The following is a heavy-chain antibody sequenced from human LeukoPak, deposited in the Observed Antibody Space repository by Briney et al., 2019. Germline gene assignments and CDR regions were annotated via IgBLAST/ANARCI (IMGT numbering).Heavy chain of an antibody. Sequence: PGGSLRLSCAASGFTFSNYAMNWVRQAPGKGLEWVSGISGSGGSTYYADSVKGRFTISRDNSKNTLYLQMNSLRAEDTAVYYCAGGYCSGGSCLSYYYGMDVWGKGTTVTVSS. CDR2: ISGSGGST. D-gene: IGHD2-15*01. CDR3: AGGYCSGGSCLSYYYGMDV. V-gene: IGHV3-23*01. CDR1: GFTFSNYA. J-gene: IGHJ6*04.